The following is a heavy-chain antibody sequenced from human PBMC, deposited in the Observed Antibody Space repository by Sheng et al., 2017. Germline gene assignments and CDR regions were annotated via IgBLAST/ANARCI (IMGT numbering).Heavy chain of an antibody. V-gene: IGHV1-69*05. J-gene: IGHJ6*03. CDR3: AREGHQGTMGVYYYYYMDV. D-gene: IGHD3-10*01. CDR1: GGTFSSYA. CDR2: IIPIFGTA. Sequence: QVQLVQSGAEVKKPGSSVKVSCKASGGTFSSYAISWVRQAPGQGLEWMGGIIPIFGTANYAQKFQGRVTITTDESTSTAYMELSSLRSEDTAVYYCAREGHQGTMGVYYYYYMDVWGKGTTVTVSS.